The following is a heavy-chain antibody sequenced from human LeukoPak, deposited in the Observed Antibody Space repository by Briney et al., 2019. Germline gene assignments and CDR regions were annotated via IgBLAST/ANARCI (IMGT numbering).Heavy chain of an antibody. Sequence: SETLSLTCAVYGGSFSGYYWSWIRQPPGKGLEWIGETNHSGSTNYNPSLKSRVTISVDTSKNQFSLKLSSVTAADTAVYYCARPPPYSSGWYYVQHWGQGTLVTVSS. D-gene: IGHD6-19*01. CDR2: TNHSGST. V-gene: IGHV4-34*01. J-gene: IGHJ1*01. CDR1: GGSFSGYY. CDR3: ARPPPYSSGWYYVQH.